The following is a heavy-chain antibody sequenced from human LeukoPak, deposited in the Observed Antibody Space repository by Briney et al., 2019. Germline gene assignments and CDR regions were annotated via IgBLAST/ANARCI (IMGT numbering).Heavy chain of an antibody. J-gene: IGHJ4*02. Sequence: ASVKVSCKASGGTFSSYGITWVRQAPGQGLEWMGRIIPILGIANYAQKFQGRVTITADKSTSTAYMELSSLRSEDTAVYYCARGNPVGNYFHYWGQGTLVTVSS. D-gene: IGHD1-14*01. CDR3: ARGNPVGNYFHY. CDR2: IIPILGIA. CDR1: GGTFSSYG. V-gene: IGHV1-69*04.